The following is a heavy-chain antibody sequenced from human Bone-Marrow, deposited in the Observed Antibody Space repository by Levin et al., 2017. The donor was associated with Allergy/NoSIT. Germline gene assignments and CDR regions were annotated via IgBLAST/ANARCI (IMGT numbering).Heavy chain of an antibody. V-gene: IGHV4-59*02. CDR3: ARSPRGYSYHYYYFDS. D-gene: IGHD5-18*01. CDR2: IYYNGNT. Sequence: PSETLSLTCTVSGGPVISYYWGWIRQPPGKGLEWVGYIYYNGNTIYTPSLKSRLTMSVDTSKNQDSLKLNSVTAADTAVYYCARSPRGYSYHYYYFDSWGQGTLVTVSS. J-gene: IGHJ4*02. CDR1: GGPVISYY.